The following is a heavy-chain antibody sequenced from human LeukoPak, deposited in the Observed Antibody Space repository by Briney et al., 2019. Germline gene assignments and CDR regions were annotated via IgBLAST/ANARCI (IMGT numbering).Heavy chain of an antibody. V-gene: IGHV4-31*03. CDR3: AREGTDYGDYYFDY. CDR1: GGSISSSSYY. Sequence: SETLSLTCTVSGGSISSSSYYWGWIRQPPGKGLEWIGHIYYSGSTYYNPSLKSRLTISVDTSKNQFSLKLSSVTAADTAVYYCAREGTDYGDYYFDYWGQGTLVAVSS. J-gene: IGHJ4*02. CDR2: IYYSGST. D-gene: IGHD4-17*01.